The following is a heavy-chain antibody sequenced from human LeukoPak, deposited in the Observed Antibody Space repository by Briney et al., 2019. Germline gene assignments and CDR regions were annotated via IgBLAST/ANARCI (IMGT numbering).Heavy chain of an antibody. CDR3: ARDPLEDNYMDV. J-gene: IGHJ6*03. Sequence: ASVKVSCKASGYTFTSYYMHWVRQAPGQGLEWMGIINPSGGSTSYAQKFRGRVTMTRDMSTSTVYMELSSLRSEDTAVYYCARDPLEDNYMDVWGKGTTVTVSS. CDR2: INPSGGST. V-gene: IGHV1-46*01. D-gene: IGHD2-15*01. CDR1: GYTFTSYY.